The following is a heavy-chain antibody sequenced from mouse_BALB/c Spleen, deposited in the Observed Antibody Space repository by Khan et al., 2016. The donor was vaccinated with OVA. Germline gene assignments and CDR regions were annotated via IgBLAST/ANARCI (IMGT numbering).Heavy chain of an antibody. CDR1: GYSITSGYS. V-gene: IGHV3-1*02. Sequence: EVQLQESGPDLVKPSQSLSLTCTVTGYSITSGYSWHWIRQFPGNKLEWLGYIYFSGSINYNPSLKSRISITRDASKNQFFLQLNSVTTEDTDTYYCARDGNYMDYWGQGTSVTVSS. J-gene: IGHJ4*01. CDR2: IYFSGSI. D-gene: IGHD2-1*01. CDR3: ARDGNYMDY.